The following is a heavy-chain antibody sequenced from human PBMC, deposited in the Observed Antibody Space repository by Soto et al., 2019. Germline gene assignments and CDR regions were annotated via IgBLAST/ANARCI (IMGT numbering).Heavy chain of an antibody. CDR1: GFTFSSYG. CDR2: ISYDGSNK. CDR3: AKGAGIVATTNRPNDY. V-gene: IGHV3-30*18. D-gene: IGHD5-12*01. Sequence: GGSLRLSCAASGFTFSSYGMHWVRQAPGKGLEWVAVISYDGSNKYYADSVKGRFTISRDNSKNTLYLQMNSLRAEDTAVYYCAKGAGIVATTNRPNDYWGQGTLVTVSS. J-gene: IGHJ4*02.